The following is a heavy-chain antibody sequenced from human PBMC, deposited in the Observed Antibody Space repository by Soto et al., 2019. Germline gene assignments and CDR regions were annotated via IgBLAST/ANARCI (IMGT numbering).Heavy chain of an antibody. CDR1: GYSFTSYW. Sequence: EVQLVQSGAEVKKPGESLKISCKGSGYSFTSYWIGWVRQMPGKGLEWMGIIYPGDSDTRYSPSFQGQVTISADKSISTAYLQWSSLKASDTAMYYCASDGSYDSSGYYYPEFDYWGQGTLVTVSS. CDR2: IYPGDSDT. J-gene: IGHJ4*02. V-gene: IGHV5-51*01. D-gene: IGHD3-22*01. CDR3: ASDGSYDSSGYYYPEFDY.